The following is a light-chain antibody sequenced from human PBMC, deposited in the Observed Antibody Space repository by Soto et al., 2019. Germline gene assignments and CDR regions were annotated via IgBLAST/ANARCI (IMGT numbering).Light chain of an antibody. Sequence: QSVLTQPPSVSAAPGRKVTISCSGGSSNIGNNYVSWYQQLPGTAPKLLIYEDNKRPSGIPDRFSGSKSGTSATLGITGLQTGDEADYYCGAWDSSLSAYVFGTGTKVTVL. CDR1: SSNIGNNY. J-gene: IGLJ1*01. CDR2: EDN. V-gene: IGLV1-51*02. CDR3: GAWDSSLSAYV.